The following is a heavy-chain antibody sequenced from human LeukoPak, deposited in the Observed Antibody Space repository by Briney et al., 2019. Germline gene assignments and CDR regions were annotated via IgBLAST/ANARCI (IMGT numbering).Heavy chain of an antibody. CDR2: IYHSGST. CDR3: ARVLGYSSGWYWFDP. J-gene: IGHJ5*02. V-gene: IGHV4-38-2*02. CDR1: GYSISSGYY. Sequence: SETLSLTCTVSGYSISSGYYWGWIRQPPGKGLEWIGSIYHSGSTYYNPSLKSRVTISVDTSKNQFSLKLSSVTAADTAVYYCARVLGYSSGWYWFDPWGQGTLVTVSS. D-gene: IGHD6-19*01.